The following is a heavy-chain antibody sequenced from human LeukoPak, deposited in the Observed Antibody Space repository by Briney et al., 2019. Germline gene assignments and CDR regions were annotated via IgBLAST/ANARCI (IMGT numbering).Heavy chain of an antibody. CDR3: ARDGGYGVDY. CDR1: GFSFSDYS. V-gene: IGHV3-21*01. J-gene: IGHJ4*02. D-gene: IGHD5/OR15-5a*01. Sequence: GGSLRLSCAASGFSFSDYSMNWVRQAPGKGLEWVSSITISSSIIYYADSVKGRFTISRDNAKNSLFLQMNSLRAEDTAVYYCARDGGYGVDYWGQGTLVTVSS. CDR2: ITISSSII.